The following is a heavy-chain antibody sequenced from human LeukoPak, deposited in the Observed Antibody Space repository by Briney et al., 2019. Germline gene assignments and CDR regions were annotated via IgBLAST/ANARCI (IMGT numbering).Heavy chain of an antibody. CDR2: IIDSGNSI. CDR1: GFTFSSCA. Sequence: GSLRLSCAASGFTFSSCAMSWVRPAPGKGLEWVSTIIDSGNSIYYADSAEGRFTISRDNSKNTLYLQMNSLRAGDTAVYYCAKDPIFSGSYGVFDYWGLGTLVTVSS. V-gene: IGHV3-23*01. D-gene: IGHD1-26*01. J-gene: IGHJ4*02. CDR3: AKDPIFSGSYGVFDY.